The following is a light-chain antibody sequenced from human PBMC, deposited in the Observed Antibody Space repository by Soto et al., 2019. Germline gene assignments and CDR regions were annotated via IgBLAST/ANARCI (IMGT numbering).Light chain of an antibody. CDR2: TNN. CDR1: SSNIGTNY. CDR3: AAWDDSLKGFV. Sequence: VLTQPPSASGTPGLRVTISCSGSSSNIGTNYVNWYQQVPGAAPDLLIHTNNQRPSGVPDRFSASKSGASASLAISGLQSEDEADYYCAAWDDSLKGFVFGTGTKLTVL. V-gene: IGLV1-44*01. J-gene: IGLJ1*01.